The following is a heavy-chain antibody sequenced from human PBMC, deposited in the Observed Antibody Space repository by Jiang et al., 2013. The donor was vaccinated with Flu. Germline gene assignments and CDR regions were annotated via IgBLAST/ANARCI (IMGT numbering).Heavy chain of an antibody. Sequence: SGAEVKKPGSSVKVSCKASGGTFSSYAISWVRQAPGQGLEWMGRIIPILGIANYAQKFQGRVTITADKSTSTAYMELSSLRSEDTAVYYCARVSSGWYGLDYWGQGTLVTVSS. D-gene: IGHD6-19*01. V-gene: IGHV1-69*04. CDR2: IIPILGIA. CDR1: GGTFSSYA. CDR3: ARVSSGWYGLDY. J-gene: IGHJ4*02.